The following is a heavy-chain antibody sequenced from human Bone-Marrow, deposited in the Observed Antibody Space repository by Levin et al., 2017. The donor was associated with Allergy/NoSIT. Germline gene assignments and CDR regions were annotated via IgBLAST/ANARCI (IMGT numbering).Heavy chain of an antibody. CDR2: IWYDGSKT. Sequence: GGSLRLSCAASRFTFSNYGMHWVRQAPGKGLEWVAVIWYDGSKTYYADSVKGRFTISRDNSKNTLYLQMNSLRAEDTAVYYCAGGNCSSTSCFDYWGQGALVTVSS. CDR1: RFTFSNYG. CDR3: AGGNCSSTSCFDY. J-gene: IGHJ4*02. D-gene: IGHD2-2*01. V-gene: IGHV3-33*01.